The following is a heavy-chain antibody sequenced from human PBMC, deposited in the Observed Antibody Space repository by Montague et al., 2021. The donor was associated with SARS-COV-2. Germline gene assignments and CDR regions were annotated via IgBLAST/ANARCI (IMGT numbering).Heavy chain of an antibody. V-gene: IGHV4-59*01. CDR2: MYNSENT. J-gene: IGHJ6*02. CDR3: ARGINSAGSFYYHLDV. D-gene: IGHD3-10*01. Sequence: SETLSLTCNVAGGSMSGYNWSWIRQPPGKGLQWIGSMYNSENTSYNPSLKSRVTISVDTSKKQFSLTLSSVTAADTAVYFCARGINSAGSFYYHLDVWGQGTPVTVSS. CDR1: GGSMSGYN.